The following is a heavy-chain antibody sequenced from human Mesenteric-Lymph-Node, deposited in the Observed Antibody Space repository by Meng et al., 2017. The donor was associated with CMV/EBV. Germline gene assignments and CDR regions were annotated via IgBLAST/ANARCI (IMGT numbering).Heavy chain of an antibody. Sequence: SQTLSLTCAVYGGSFSGCYWSWIRQPPGKGLEWIGEINHSGSTNYNPSLKSRVTISVDTSKNQFSLKLSSVTAADTAVYYCARDGYYGSGSYYTANYYYYGMDVWGQGTKV. CDR2: INHSGST. D-gene: IGHD3-10*01. J-gene: IGHJ6*02. CDR1: GGSFSGCY. CDR3: ARDGYYGSGSYYTANYYYYGMDV. V-gene: IGHV4-34*01.